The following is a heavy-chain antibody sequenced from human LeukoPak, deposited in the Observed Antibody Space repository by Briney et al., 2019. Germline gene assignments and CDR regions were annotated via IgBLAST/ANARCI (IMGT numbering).Heavy chain of an antibody. Sequence: PGGSLRLSCAASGFTFSSSGMNWVRQAPGKGLEWVSYISTSSNTIYYADSVKGRFTISRDNAKNSLYLQMNSLRDEDTAVYYCARDRGYGGYFDFWGQGTLVTVSS. CDR2: ISTSSNTI. CDR3: ARDRGYGGYFDF. J-gene: IGHJ4*02. D-gene: IGHD4-23*01. V-gene: IGHV3-48*02. CDR1: GFTFSSSG.